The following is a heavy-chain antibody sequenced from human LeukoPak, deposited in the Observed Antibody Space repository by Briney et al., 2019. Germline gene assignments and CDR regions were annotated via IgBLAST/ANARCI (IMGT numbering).Heavy chain of an antibody. CDR2: ISGSGGST. J-gene: IGHJ4*02. Sequence: PGGTLRLSCAASGFTFSNYGMSWVRQAPGKGLEWVSVISGSGGSTYYAAFVKGRFTISRDNAKNSLYLQMNSLRAEDTAVYYCAKVRWGSDNALDSWGQGTLVTGSS. CDR3: AKVRWGSDNALDS. V-gene: IGHV3-23*01. D-gene: IGHD3-16*01. CDR1: GFTFSNYG.